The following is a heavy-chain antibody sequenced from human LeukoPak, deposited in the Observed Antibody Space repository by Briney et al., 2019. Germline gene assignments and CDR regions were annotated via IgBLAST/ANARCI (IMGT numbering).Heavy chain of an antibody. CDR3: ARGPAYNWFDP. CDR1: GYTFASYD. J-gene: IGHJ5*02. V-gene: IGHV1-8*03. CDR2: MNPNSGNT. Sequence: GASVKVSCKASGYTFASYDINWVRQATGQGLEWMGWMNPNSGNTGYAQKFQGRVTITRNTSISTAYMELSSLRSEDTAVYYCARGPAYNWFDPWGQGTLVTVSS.